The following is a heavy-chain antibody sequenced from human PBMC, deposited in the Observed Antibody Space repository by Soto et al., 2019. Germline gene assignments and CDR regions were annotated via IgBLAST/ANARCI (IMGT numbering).Heavy chain of an antibody. CDR3: TRHKEPTGYYYYYGMDV. V-gene: IGHV3-73*01. CDR2: IRSKANSYAT. J-gene: IGHJ6*02. D-gene: IGHD1-26*01. CDR1: GFTFSGSA. Sequence: GGSLRLSCAASGFTFSGSAMHWVRQASGKGLEWVGRIRSKANSYATAYAASVKGRFTISRDDSKNTAYLQMNSLKTEDTAVYYCTRHKEPTGYYYYYGMDVWGQGTTVTVSS.